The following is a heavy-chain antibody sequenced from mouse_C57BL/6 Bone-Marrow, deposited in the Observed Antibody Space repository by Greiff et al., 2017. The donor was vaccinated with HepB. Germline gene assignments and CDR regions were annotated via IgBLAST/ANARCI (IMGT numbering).Heavy chain of an antibody. Sequence: EVQGVESGGGLVKPGGSLKLSCAASGFTFSSYAMSWVRQTPDKRLEWVATISDGGSYTYYPDNVKGRFTISRDNAKNNLYRQMSHLKSEDTAMYYCARDEAQALDYWGQGTTLTVSS. V-gene: IGHV5-4*01. CDR3: ARDEAQALDY. CDR1: GFTFSSYA. CDR2: ISDGGSYT. J-gene: IGHJ2*01. D-gene: IGHD3-2*02.